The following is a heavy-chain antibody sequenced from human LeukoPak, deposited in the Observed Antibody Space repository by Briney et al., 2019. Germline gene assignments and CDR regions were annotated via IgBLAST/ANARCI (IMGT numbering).Heavy chain of an antibody. CDR1: GFRFSSYA. D-gene: IGHD3-3*01. V-gene: IGHV3-23*01. CDR2: ISGSGVST. CDR3: AKEYDFWSGYHEAFDI. J-gene: IGHJ3*02. Sequence: GGSLRLSCAASGFRFSSYAMSWVRQAPGKGLEWVSAISGSGVSTYYADSVKGRFTVSRDNSKNTLYLQMNSLRVEDTAVYYCAKEYDFWSGYHEAFDIWGQGTVVTVSS.